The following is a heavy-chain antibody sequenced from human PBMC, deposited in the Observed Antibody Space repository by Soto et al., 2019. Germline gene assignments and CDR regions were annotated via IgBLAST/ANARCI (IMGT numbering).Heavy chain of an antibody. CDR1: GYSFTKWW. CDR3: KRHSVGPTDY. D-gene: IGHD1-26*01. CDR2: VFPGDSQI. J-gene: IGHJ4*02. Sequence: GESLKISCKGSGYSFTKWWIGWVRQMPGKGLEWMGFVFPGDSQIRYNPSFEGQVTISADKSTATAYLQWNTLQASDSAMYYCKRHSVGPTDYWGQGTLVTVSS. V-gene: IGHV5-51*01.